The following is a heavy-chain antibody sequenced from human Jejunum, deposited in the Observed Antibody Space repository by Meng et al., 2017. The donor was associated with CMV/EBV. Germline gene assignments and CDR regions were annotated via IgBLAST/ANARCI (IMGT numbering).Heavy chain of an antibody. Sequence: SCVVSGFTVSSGYMTWVRQAPGKGLEWVSAVFRGGGTTYADSVKGRFTVSSDNSKNMVFLQMNSLRTDDTAQYYCVPDIVIVPVSYWGQGTLVTVSS. CDR3: VPDIVIVPVSY. J-gene: IGHJ4*02. V-gene: IGHV3-66*02. D-gene: IGHD2-2*01. CDR2: VFRGGGT. CDR1: GFTVSSGY.